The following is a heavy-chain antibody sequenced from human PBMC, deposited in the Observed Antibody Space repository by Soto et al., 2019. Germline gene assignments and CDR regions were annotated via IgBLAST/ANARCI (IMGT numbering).Heavy chain of an antibody. CDR3: ARVGITMVRGVPNWFDP. CDR2: VYYSGST. D-gene: IGHD3-10*01. CDR1: GGSIRSYD. J-gene: IGHJ5*02. Sequence: SETLSLTCSVAGGSIRSYDGSWIRQPPGKGLGWIGYVYYSGSTKYNPSLKSRVTISVDTSKNQFSLKLSSVTAADTAVYYCARVGITMVRGVPNWFDPWGQGTLVTV. V-gene: IGHV4-59*01.